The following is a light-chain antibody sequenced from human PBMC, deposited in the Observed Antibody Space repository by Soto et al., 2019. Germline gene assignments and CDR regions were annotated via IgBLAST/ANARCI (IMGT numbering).Light chain of an antibody. CDR1: QSVVNTH. V-gene: IGKV3-20*01. Sequence: EIVLTQSPGTLSLSPGHRATLSCRASQSVVNTHLAWYHQKPGQAPRLLIYDASSRATGIPDRFSGSGSGTDFTLTISRLEPEDSAVYYCQQYGSSPLTFGGGTKV. CDR2: DAS. CDR3: QQYGSSPLT. J-gene: IGKJ4*01.